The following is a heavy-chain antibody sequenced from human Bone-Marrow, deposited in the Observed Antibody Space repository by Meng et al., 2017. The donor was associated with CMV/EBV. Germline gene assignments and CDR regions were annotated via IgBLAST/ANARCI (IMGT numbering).Heavy chain of an antibody. Sequence: ASVKVSCKASGYTFTSYDINWVRQATGQGLEWMGWMNPNSGNTGYAQKFQGRVTITRNTSISTAYMELSSLRSEDTAVYYCATQNTARGPHFDYWGQGTLATFSS. CDR2: MNPNSGNT. CDR3: ATQNTARGPHFDY. J-gene: IGHJ4*02. CDR1: GYTFTSYD. D-gene: IGHD5-18*01. V-gene: IGHV1-8*03.